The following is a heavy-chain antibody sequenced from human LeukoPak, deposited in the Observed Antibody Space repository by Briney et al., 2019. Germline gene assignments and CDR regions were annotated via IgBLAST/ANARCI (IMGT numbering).Heavy chain of an antibody. V-gene: IGHV3-74*01. CDR3: ARDANTYGDYVGYFDY. Sequence: PGGSLRLSCAASGFTFNSYWMSWVRQPPGKGLVWVARINRDDSVTNYADSVKGRFTISRDNAKNTLYLQMDSLRAEDTAVYYCARDANTYGDYVGYFDYWGQGTLVTVSS. CDR2: INRDDSVT. CDR1: GFTFNSYW. J-gene: IGHJ4*02. D-gene: IGHD4-17*01.